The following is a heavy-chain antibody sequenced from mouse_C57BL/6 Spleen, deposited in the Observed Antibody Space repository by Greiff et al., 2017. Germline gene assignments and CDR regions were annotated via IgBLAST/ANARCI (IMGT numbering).Heavy chain of an antibody. V-gene: IGHV1-50*01. CDR3: ARGTIVTGYAMDY. CDR2: IDPSDSYT. Sequence: VQLQQPGAELVKPGASVKLSCKASGYTFTSYWMQWVKQRPGQGLEWIGEIDPSDSYTNYHQKFKGKATLTVDTSSSTAYMQLSSLTSEDSAVYYCARGTIVTGYAMDYWGQGTSVTVSS. J-gene: IGHJ4*01. CDR1: GYTFTSYW. D-gene: IGHD2-5*01.